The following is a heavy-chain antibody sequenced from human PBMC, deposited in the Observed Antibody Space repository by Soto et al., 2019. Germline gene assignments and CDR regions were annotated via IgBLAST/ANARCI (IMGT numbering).Heavy chain of an antibody. CDR3: AKEVRGTVAGTDPFDY. V-gene: IGHV3-23*01. CDR2: ISGSGGST. D-gene: IGHD6-19*01. J-gene: IGHJ4*02. Sequence: GGSLRLSCAASGFTFSSYAMSWVRQAPGKGLEWVSAISGSGGSTYYADSVKGRFTISRDNSKNTLYLQMNSLRAEDTAVYYCAKEVRGTVAGTDPFDYWGQGTLVTVSS. CDR1: GFTFSSYA.